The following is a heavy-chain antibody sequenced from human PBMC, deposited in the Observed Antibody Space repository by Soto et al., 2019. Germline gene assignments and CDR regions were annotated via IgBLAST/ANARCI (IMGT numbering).Heavy chain of an antibody. Sequence: EVQLVHSGGDLVQPGGSLRLSCVAFGFTFSTYWMTWVRQAPGMGLEWVAGIKEAASEVVYADSVKGRFSISRDNARNTLDLTADNQCARDLGCCYSWNDNSYVFSKFDTWGQGSVATISS. V-gene: IGHV3-7*01. D-gene: IGHD1-1*01. CDR2: IKEAASEV. J-gene: IGHJ4*02. CDR3: WNDNSYVFSKFDT. CDR1: GFTFSTYW.